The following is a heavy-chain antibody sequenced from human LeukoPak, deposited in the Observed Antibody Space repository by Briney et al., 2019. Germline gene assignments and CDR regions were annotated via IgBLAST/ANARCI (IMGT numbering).Heavy chain of an antibody. Sequence: PGGSLRLSCAASGFTFDDYAMHWVRQAPGKGLEWVSGISWNSGSIGYADSVKGRFTISRDNAKNSLYLQMNSLRAEDTAVYYCAKDTIAAAAPQNYFDYWGQGTLVTVSS. V-gene: IGHV3-9*01. CDR1: GFTFDDYA. J-gene: IGHJ4*02. D-gene: IGHD6-13*01. CDR3: AKDTIAAAAPQNYFDY. CDR2: ISWNSGSI.